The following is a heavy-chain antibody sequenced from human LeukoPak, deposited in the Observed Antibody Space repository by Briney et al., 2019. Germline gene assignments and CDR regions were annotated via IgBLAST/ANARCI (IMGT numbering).Heavy chain of an antibody. D-gene: IGHD3-22*01. CDR1: GYTFTSYD. CDR3: ARVARRSRGVFDP. J-gene: IGHJ5*02. CDR2: MNPNSGNT. V-gene: IGHV1-8*01. Sequence: ASVKVSCKASGYTFTSYDINWVRQATGQVLEWMGWMNPNSGNTGYAQKFQGRVTMTRNTSISTAYMELSSLRSEDTAVYYCARVARRSRGVFDPWGQGTLVTVSS.